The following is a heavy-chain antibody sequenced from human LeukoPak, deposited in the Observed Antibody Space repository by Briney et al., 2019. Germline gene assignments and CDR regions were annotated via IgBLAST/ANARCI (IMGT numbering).Heavy chain of an antibody. CDR2: IYYSGST. CDR3: ARGRDCGGDCPFDY. D-gene: IGHD2-21*02. V-gene: IGHV4-31*03. J-gene: IGHJ4*02. CDR1: GGSISSGGYY. Sequence: PSQTLSLTCTVSGGSISSGGYYWRWIRQHPGTGLEWIGYIYYSGSTYYNPSLKSRVTISVDTSKNQFPLKLSSVTAADTAVYYCARGRDCGGDCPFDYWGQGTLVTVSS.